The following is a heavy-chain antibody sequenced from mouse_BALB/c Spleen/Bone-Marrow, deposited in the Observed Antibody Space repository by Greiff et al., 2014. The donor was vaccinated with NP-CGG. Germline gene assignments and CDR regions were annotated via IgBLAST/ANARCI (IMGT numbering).Heavy chain of an antibody. V-gene: IGHV3-2*02. CDR3: ARRDWDAFAY. D-gene: IGHD4-1*01. Sequence: EVKLLESGPGLVKPSQSLSLTCTVTGYSITSDYAWNWIRQLPGNKLEWMGYISYSGSTSYNPSLKSRISITRDTSKNQFFLQLNSVTTEDTATYYCARRDWDAFAYWGQGTLVTVSA. CDR1: GYSITSDYA. J-gene: IGHJ3*01. CDR2: ISYSGST.